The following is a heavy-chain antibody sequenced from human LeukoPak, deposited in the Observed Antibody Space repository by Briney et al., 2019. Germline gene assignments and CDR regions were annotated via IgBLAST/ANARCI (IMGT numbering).Heavy chain of an antibody. V-gene: IGHV5-51*01. CDR2: IYPGDSDT. D-gene: IGHD3-3*01. CDR3: ASGGMLDY. Sequence: GESLKISCKGSGYIFTSYWIGRVRQMPAKGLEWMGIIYPGDSDTSYSPSFQDQVTISADKSISTPYLQWSSLKASDTPIYYCASGGMLDYGGGGTRVSVSS. J-gene: IGHJ4*02. CDR1: GYIFTSYW.